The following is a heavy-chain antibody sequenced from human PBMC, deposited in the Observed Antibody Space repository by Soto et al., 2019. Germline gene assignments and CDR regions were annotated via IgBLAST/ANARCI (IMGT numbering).Heavy chain of an antibody. Sequence: QVQLVESGGGVVQPGRSLRLSCAASGFTFSSYGMHWVRQAPGKGLEWVAVISYDGSNKYYADSVKGRFTISRDNSKNTLYLQMNSLRAEDTAVYYCAKLTSVPSVSVDFWGQGTLVTVSS. CDR1: GFTFSSYG. CDR2: ISYDGSNK. CDR3: AKLTSVPSVSVDF. D-gene: IGHD2-2*01. V-gene: IGHV3-30*18. J-gene: IGHJ4*02.